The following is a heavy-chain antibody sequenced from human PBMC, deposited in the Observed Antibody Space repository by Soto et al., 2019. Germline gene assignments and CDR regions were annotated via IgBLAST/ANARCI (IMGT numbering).Heavy chain of an antibody. CDR2: IHMDAGEK. Sequence: GGSLRLSCAASGFTFGGYWMSWVRQAPGKGLEWWSTIHMDAGEKKYVDSVKGRFTMSGQKAKSSLCLQMDSLRAEDTAVYYCARDWGYGSGSSVNHDLKYGGHGALVTVSS. J-gene: IGHJ4*03. D-gene: IGHD3-10*01. V-gene: IGHV3-7*01. CDR3: ARDWGYGSGSSVNHDLKY. CDR1: GFTFGGYW.